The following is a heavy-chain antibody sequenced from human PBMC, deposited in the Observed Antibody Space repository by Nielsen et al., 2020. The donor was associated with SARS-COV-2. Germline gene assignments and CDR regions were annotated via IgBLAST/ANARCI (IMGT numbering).Heavy chain of an antibody. Sequence: GGSLRLSCAASGFTFSSYGMHWVRQAPGKGLEWVAVISYDGSNKYYADSVKGRFTISRDNSKNTLYLQMNSLRAEDTAVYYCAKDLAAAGTKAHRGMDYYYGMDVWGQGTTVTVSS. V-gene: IGHV3-30*18. D-gene: IGHD6-13*01. CDR1: GFTFSSYG. J-gene: IGHJ6*02. CDR2: ISYDGSNK. CDR3: AKDLAAAGTKAHRGMDYYYGMDV.